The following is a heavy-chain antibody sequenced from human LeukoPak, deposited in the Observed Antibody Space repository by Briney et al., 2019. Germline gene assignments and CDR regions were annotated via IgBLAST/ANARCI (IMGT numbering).Heavy chain of an antibody. D-gene: IGHD3-3*01. J-gene: IGHJ4*02. V-gene: IGHV1-2*02. CDR2: INPNSGGT. CDR3: ARDPYDFWSGYHYGPYYFDY. Sequence: ASVTVSCKTSGYTFTGYYMHWVRQAPGQGLEWMGWINPNSGGTNYAQKFQGRVTMTRDTSISTAYMELSRLRSDDTAVYYCARDPYDFWSGYHYGPYYFDYWGQGTLVTVSS. CDR1: GYTFTGYY.